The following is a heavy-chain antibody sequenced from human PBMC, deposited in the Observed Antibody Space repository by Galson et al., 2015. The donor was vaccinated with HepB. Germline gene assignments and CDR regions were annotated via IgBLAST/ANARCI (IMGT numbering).Heavy chain of an antibody. J-gene: IGHJ6*03. Sequence: TVSGGSISSGGYYWSWIRQHPGKGLEWIGYIYYSGSTYYNPSLKSRVTISVDTSKNQFSLKLSSATAADTAVYYCARVRGTIFGVAYYYYYYMDVWGKGTTVTVSS. V-gene: IGHV4-31*03. CDR2: IYYSGST. CDR3: ARVRGTIFGVAYYYYYYMDV. D-gene: IGHD3-3*01. CDR1: GGSISSGGYY.